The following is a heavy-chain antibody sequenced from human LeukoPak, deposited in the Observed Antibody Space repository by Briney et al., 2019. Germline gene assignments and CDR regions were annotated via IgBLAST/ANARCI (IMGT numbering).Heavy chain of an antibody. CDR2: IVVGSGNT. CDR1: GFTFTSSA. D-gene: IGHD1-1*01. Sequence: SVKVSCKASGFTFTSSAMQWVRQARGQRLEWIGWIVVGSGNTNYAQKFQERVTITRDMSTSTAYMELNSLRAEDTAVYYCARETRPVISKDAFDIWGQGTMVTVSS. CDR3: ARETRPVISKDAFDI. J-gene: IGHJ3*02. V-gene: IGHV1-58*02.